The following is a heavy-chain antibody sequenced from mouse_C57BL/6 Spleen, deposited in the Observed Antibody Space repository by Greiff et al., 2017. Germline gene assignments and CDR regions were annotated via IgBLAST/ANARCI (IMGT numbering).Heavy chain of an antibody. CDR2: IYPGSGST. Sequence: QVQLQQPGAELVKPGASVKMSCKASGYTFTSYWITWVKQRPGQGLEWIGDIYPGSGSTNYNEKFKSKATLTVATSSSTAYMQLSSLTSEDSAVYYCASGGYYDYDGGAWFAYWGQGTLVTVSA. V-gene: IGHV1-55*01. D-gene: IGHD2-4*01. CDR3: ASGGYYDYDGGAWFAY. CDR1: GYTFTSYW. J-gene: IGHJ3*01.